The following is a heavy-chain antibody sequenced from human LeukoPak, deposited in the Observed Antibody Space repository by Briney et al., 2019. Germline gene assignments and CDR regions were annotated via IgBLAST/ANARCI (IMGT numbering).Heavy chain of an antibody. D-gene: IGHD2-2*02. CDR1: GFTFDDYA. V-gene: IGHV3-9*01. Sequence: PGGSLRLSCPASGFTFDDYAMHWVRQGPGKGLEGVSGISWNSDSIGYADSVKGRFTISRDNARNSLYLQMNSLRDEDKALYYCAKASFPAAIIGWFDPWGQGTLVTVSS. CDR2: ISWNSDSI. CDR3: AKASFPAAIIGWFDP. J-gene: IGHJ5*02.